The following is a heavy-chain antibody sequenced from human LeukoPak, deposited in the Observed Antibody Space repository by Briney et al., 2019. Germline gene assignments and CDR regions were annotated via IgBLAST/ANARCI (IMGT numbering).Heavy chain of an antibody. Sequence: ASVKVSCKASGGTFSSYAISWVRQAPGQGLEWMGGIIPIFGTANYAQKFQGRVTITADESTSTAYMELSSLRSEDTAVYYRARNGVVANWFDPWGQGTLVTVSS. D-gene: IGHD3-10*01. CDR2: IIPIFGTA. J-gene: IGHJ5*02. V-gene: IGHV1-69*13. CDR1: GGTFSSYA. CDR3: ARNGVVANWFDP.